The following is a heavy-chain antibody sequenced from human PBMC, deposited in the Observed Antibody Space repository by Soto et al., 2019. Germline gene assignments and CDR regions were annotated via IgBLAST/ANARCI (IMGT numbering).Heavy chain of an antibody. Sequence: GSGPTLVNPTQTLTLTCSFSGFSLSTNGMCVGWIRQPPGKALEWLALIDWDDDKYYNTPLKTRLSISKDTSKNQVVLTVTNMDPLDTATYYCARFVWGSYRIGYYFDSRGQRTLVTVSS. CDR3: ARFVWGSYRIGYYFDS. CDR1: GFSLSTNGMC. V-gene: IGHV2-70*13. D-gene: IGHD3-16*02. J-gene: IGHJ4*02. CDR2: IDWDDDK.